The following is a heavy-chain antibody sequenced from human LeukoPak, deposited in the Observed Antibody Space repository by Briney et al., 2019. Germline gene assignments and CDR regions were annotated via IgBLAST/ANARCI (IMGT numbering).Heavy chain of an antibody. V-gene: IGHV3-48*01. CDR1: GFTFSNHS. CDR2: ISRDSSTS. D-gene: IGHD3-3*01. Sequence: GGSLRLSCAASGFTFSNHSMNWVRQAPGGGLEWGSYISRDSSTSYYADSMKGRFTISRDNAKNSLYLQMNSLSAEDTAVYYCARLSGSRLPGYWGQGTLVTVSS. CDR3: ARLSGSRLPGY. J-gene: IGHJ4*02.